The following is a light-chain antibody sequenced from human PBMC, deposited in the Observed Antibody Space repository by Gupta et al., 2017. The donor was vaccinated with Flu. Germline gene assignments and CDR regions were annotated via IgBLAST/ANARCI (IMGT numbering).Light chain of an antibody. Sequence: DIELTQSPSFLSASVADRVTITCRASQCINSYLDWYQQKPGKAPKLLMYSTSSLQIGVPSRFSGSGSGTEFTLTINRLQPEDFATYYCQLNSYTPWTFGQGTKVEIK. J-gene: IGKJ1*01. V-gene: IGKV1-9*01. CDR2: STS. CDR1: QCINSY. CDR3: QLNSYTPWT.